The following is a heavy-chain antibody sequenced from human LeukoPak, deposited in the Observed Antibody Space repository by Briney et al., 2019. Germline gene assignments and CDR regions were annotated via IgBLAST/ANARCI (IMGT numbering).Heavy chain of an antibody. V-gene: IGHV3-21*01. CDR3: ARDPPLGSCSTISCPHLDY. D-gene: IGHD2-2*01. CDR2: ISSNSSFI. CDR1: GFTFSRYS. J-gene: IGHJ4*02. Sequence: PGGSLRLSFAASGFTFSRYSMNWVRQAPGKGLEWVSSISSNSSFIYYADSVKGRFTSSRDNAKNSLYLQMNSLRAEDTAVYYCARDPPLGSCSTISCPHLDYWGQGTLVTVSS.